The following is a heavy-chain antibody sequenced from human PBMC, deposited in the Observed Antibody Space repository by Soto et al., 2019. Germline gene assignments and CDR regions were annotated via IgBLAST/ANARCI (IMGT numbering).Heavy chain of an antibody. CDR1: GFPFSSYA. V-gene: IGHV3-23*01. J-gene: IGHJ4*02. Sequence: EVQLSESGGGLVQPGGSLRLSCAASGFPFSSYAMSWVRQAPGEGLEWVSAISGSGGSTYYAVSVKGRFTISRDNAKNTLYLQMNSLRAEDTAVYYCANGELLPAAWGQGTLVTVSS. CDR3: ANGELLPAA. CDR2: ISGSGGST. D-gene: IGHD1-26*01.